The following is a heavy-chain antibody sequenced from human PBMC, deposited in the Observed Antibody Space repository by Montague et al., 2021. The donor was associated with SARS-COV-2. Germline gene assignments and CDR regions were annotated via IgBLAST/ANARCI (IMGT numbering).Heavy chain of an antibody. D-gene: IGHD3-16*01. Sequence: SETLSLTCTVSGVSVTDYYWSWIRQPPGKGLEWVGDVLYNKGTNFNPSLKSRVSISVDTPKNQFSLRLTSVTAADTAFYYCERHPHYDGLNSSPDYWDQGTLVTVSS. CDR1: GVSVTDYY. CDR3: ERHPHYDGLNSSPDY. V-gene: IGHV4-59*08. CDR2: VLYNKGT. J-gene: IGHJ4*02.